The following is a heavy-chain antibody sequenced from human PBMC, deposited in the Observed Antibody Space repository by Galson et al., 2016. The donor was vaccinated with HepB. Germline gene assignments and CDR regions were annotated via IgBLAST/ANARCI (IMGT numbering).Heavy chain of an antibody. J-gene: IGHJ4*02. CDR2: LNQDGSLK. CDR1: GLTFSTYW. Sequence: SLRLSCAASGLTFSTYWMNWVRQAPGKGLEWVANLNQDGSLKYYADSVRGRFTISRDNFENTLYLQMNSLTAEDTAVYYCAREGSFMLTFFDYWGQGTLVTVSS. CDR3: AREGSFMLTFFDY. V-gene: IGHV3-7*01. D-gene: IGHD4/OR15-4a*01.